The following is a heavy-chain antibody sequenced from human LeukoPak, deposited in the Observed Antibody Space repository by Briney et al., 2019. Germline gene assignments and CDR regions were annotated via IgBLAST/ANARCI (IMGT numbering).Heavy chain of an antibody. V-gene: IGHV4-34*01. J-gene: IGHJ4*02. Sequence: GSLRLSCAASGFTFSSYSMNWVRQAPGKGLEWIGEINHSGSTNYNPSLKSRVTISVDTSKNQFSLKLSSVTAADTAVYYCARARAVAGTLALRNWGQGTLVTVSS. CDR3: ARARAVAGTLALRN. CDR1: GFTFSSYS. CDR2: INHSGST. D-gene: IGHD6-19*01.